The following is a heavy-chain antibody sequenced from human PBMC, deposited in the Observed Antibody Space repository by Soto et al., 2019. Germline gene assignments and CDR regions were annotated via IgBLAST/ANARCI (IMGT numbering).Heavy chain of an antibody. CDR3: ARDPYLGDHQY. D-gene: IGHD3-16*01. CDR2: ISAYSGKT. V-gene: IGHV1-18*01. CDR1: GYTFTTYG. J-gene: IGHJ4*02. Sequence: QVQLVQSGGEVKKPGASVKVSRKTSGYTFTTYGISWVRQAPGQGLEWVGWISAYSGKTHYAQKFQGKVTMTTDTSTNTAYLELRSLISDDTAVYYCARDPYLGDHQYWGQGTLVTVSS.